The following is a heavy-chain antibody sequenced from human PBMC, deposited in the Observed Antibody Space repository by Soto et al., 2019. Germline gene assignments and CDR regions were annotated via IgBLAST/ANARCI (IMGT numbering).Heavy chain of an antibody. J-gene: IGHJ4*02. V-gene: IGHV1-3*01. CDR1: GYTFTSYA. CDR2: INAGNGNT. CDR3: ARDPTYCSSTSCYPRRNFDY. D-gene: IGHD2-2*01. Sequence: ASVKVSCKASGYTFTSYAMHGVLQSPVRGRDGMGWINAGNGNTKYSQKFQGRVTITRDTSASTAYMELSSLRSEDTAVYYCARDPTYCSSTSCYPRRNFDYWGQGTLVTVSS.